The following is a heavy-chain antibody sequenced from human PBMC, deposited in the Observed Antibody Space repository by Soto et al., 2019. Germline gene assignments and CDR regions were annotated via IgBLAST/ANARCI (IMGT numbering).Heavy chain of an antibody. J-gene: IGHJ3*01. CDR3: ARGDRGAFDL. D-gene: IGHD2-21*02. V-gene: IGHV3-74*01. CDR1: GFTFSYYW. Sequence: EVQLVGSEGGLVQPGGSLRLSCAASGFTFSYYWMHWVRQAPGQGLVWVSRIHSDGSSTTYADSVKGRFTISRDNAKNTLYLQMNSLRAEDTAVYYCARGDRGAFDLWGQGTMVTVSS. CDR2: IHSDGSST.